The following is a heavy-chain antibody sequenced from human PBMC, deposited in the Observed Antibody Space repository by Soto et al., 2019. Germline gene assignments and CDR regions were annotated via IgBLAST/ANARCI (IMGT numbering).Heavy chain of an antibody. CDR3: ARGLDIVVVPAAMRQYYFDY. CDR1: GYTFTSYY. V-gene: IGHV1-46*03. D-gene: IGHD2-2*01. CDR2: INPSGGST. Sequence: QVQLVQSGAEVKKPGASVKVSCKASGYTFTSYYMHWVRQAPGQGLEWMGIINPSGGSTSYAQKFQGSVTMTRDTSTSTVYMELSSLRSEDTAVYYCARGLDIVVVPAAMRQYYFDYWGQGTQVTVSS. J-gene: IGHJ4*02.